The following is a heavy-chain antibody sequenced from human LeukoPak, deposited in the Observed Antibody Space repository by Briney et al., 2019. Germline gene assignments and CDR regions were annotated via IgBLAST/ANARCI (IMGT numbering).Heavy chain of an antibody. V-gene: IGHV4-59*01. CDR2: ISYSGST. Sequence: SETLSLTCTFSGGSISSYYWSWLRQPPGKGLEWIGYISYSGSTNYNPSLESRVTISLDTSKNQFSLKLSSVTAADTAVYYCARDYSDAFDIWGQGTMVTVSS. CDR3: ARDYSDAFDI. CDR1: GGSISSYY. J-gene: IGHJ3*02. D-gene: IGHD2-15*01.